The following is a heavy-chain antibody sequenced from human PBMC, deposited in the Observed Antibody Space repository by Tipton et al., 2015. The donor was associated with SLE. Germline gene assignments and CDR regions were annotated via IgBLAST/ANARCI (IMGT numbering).Heavy chain of an antibody. D-gene: IGHD2-8*01. J-gene: IGHJ3*01. CDR2: IYYSGST. V-gene: IGHV4-59*01. CDR3: ARDGALIDVFDV. Sequence: GLVKPSETLSLTCTVSGGSISSYYWSWIRQPPGKGLEWIGYIYYSGSTSYDPSLKSRVTMSIDTSKNQFSLKLSSVTAADTAVYYCARDGALIDVFDVWGQGAMVTVSS. CDR1: GGSISSYY.